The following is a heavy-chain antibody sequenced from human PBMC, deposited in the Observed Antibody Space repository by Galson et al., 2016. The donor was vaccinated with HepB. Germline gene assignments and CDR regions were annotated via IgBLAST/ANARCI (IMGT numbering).Heavy chain of an antibody. CDR2: IDPSDSYI. CDR1: GYAFPNSW. V-gene: IGHV5-10-1*01. D-gene: IGHD3-10*01. J-gene: IGHJ4*02. Sequence: QSGAEVKKPGESLTISCQASGYAFPNSWISWVRQMPGKGLEWMGNIDPSDSYINYSPSFQGHVSISVDKSLTTAYLQWSSLKASDSAVYYCGRQGVGGIDHWGQGTLVTVSS. CDR3: GRQGVGGIDH.